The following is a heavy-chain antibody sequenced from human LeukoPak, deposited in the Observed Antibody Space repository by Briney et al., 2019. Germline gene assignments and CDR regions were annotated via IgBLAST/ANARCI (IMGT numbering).Heavy chain of an antibody. CDR2: ISGSGGST. CDR1: GFTFSSSA. V-gene: IGHV3-23*01. CDR3: AKDPDKIQLWFYFDY. J-gene: IGHJ4*02. Sequence: GGSLRLSCAASGFTFSSSAMSWVRQAPGKGLEWVSAISGSGGSTYYADSVKGRFTISRDYSKNTLYLQMNSLRAEDTAVYYCAKDPDKIQLWFYFDYWGQGILVTVSS. D-gene: IGHD5-18*01.